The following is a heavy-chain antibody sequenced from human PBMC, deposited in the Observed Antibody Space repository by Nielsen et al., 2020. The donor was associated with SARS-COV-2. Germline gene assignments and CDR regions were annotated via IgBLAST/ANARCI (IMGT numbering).Heavy chain of an antibody. Sequence: SLKISCAASGFTFSSYAMHWVRQAPGKGLEWVSGISWNSGSIGYADSVKGRFTISRDNAKNSLYLQMNSLRAEDTALYYCAKVMRSGGSWAYYFDYWGQGTLVTVSS. D-gene: IGHD2-15*01. CDR2: ISWNSGSI. CDR1: GFTFSSYA. J-gene: IGHJ4*02. V-gene: IGHV3-9*01. CDR3: AKVMRSGGSWAYYFDY.